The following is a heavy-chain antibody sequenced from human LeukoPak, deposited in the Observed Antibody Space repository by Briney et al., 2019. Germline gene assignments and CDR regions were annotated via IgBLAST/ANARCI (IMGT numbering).Heavy chain of an antibody. J-gene: IGHJ5*02. D-gene: IGHD6-25*01. CDR1: GFTFSSYA. Sequence: GGSLRLSCAASGFTFSSYAMSWVRQAPGKGLEWVSAISGSGGSTYYADSVKGRFTISRDNSKNTLYLQMNSLRAEDTAVYYCAKDLIPYSSEWPGWFDPWGQGTLVTVSS. CDR3: AKDLIPYSSEWPGWFDP. CDR2: ISGSGGST. V-gene: IGHV3-23*01.